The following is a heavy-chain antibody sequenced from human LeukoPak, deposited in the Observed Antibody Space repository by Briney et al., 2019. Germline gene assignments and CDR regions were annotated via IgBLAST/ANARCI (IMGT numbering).Heavy chain of an antibody. J-gene: IGHJ4*02. V-gene: IGHV4-39*07. Sequence: PSETLSLTCTVSGGSISSSSYYWGWIRQPPGKGLEWIGSIYYSGSTYYNPSLKSRVTISVDTSKNQFSLKLSSVTAADTAVYYCARERGGGYDYKNNYFDYWGQGTLVTVSS. D-gene: IGHD4-11*01. CDR1: GGSISSSSYY. CDR2: IYYSGST. CDR3: ARERGGGYDYKNNYFDY.